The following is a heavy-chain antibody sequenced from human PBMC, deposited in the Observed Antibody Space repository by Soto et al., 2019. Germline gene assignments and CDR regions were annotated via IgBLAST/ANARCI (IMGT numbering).Heavy chain of an antibody. D-gene: IGHD2-2*01. CDR3: ATVREVVPAAMQYNWFDP. CDR1: GYTLTELS. J-gene: IGHJ5*02. CDR2: FDPEDGET. Sequence: QVQLVQSGAEVKKPGASVKVSCKVSGYTLTELSMHWVRQAPGKGLEWMGGFDPEDGETIYAQKFQGRVTMTEDTSTDTAYMELSSLRSEDTAVYYCATVREVVPAAMQYNWFDPWGQGTLVTVSS. V-gene: IGHV1-24*01.